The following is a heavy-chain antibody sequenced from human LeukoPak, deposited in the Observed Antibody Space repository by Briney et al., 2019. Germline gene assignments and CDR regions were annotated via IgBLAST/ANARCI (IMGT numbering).Heavy chain of an antibody. J-gene: IGHJ4*02. D-gene: IGHD3-3*01. CDR1: GFTFSSYS. Sequence: GGSLRLSCAASGFTFSSYSMNWVRQAPGKGLEWVSYISSSSSTIYYADSVKGRFTISRDNAKNSLYLQMNSLRAEDTAVYYCAREAPEGGVFGVVMGYWGQGTLVTVSS. V-gene: IGHV3-48*04. CDR3: AREAPEGGVFGVVMGY. CDR2: ISSSSSTI.